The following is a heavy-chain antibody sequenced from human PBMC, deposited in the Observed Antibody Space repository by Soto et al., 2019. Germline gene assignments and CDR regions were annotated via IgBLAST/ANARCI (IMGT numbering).Heavy chain of an antibody. CDR2: IKEDGTEK. J-gene: IGHJ4*02. Sequence: VQLVESGGGLVQPGGSLRLSCAASGFTFSWYWMSWVRQAPGKGLEWVANIKEDGTEKYYVDSVKGRFTISRDNARNSLYLQMNSLRAEDTAVYYCAREGRWGQGTLVTVSS. CDR1: GFTFSWYW. CDR3: AREGR. D-gene: IGHD3-10*01. V-gene: IGHV3-7*01.